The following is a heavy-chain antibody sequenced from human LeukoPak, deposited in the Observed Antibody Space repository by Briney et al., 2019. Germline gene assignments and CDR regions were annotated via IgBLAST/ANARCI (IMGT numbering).Heavy chain of an antibody. Sequence: RASVKVSCKASGYTFTSYGINWVRQAPGQGLEWMGWISAYNGNTNYAQKLQGRVTITTDTSTSTAYMELRSLRSDATAVYYCARRDYYYYMDVWGKGTTVTVSS. CDR3: ARRDYYYYMDV. CDR2: ISAYNGNT. V-gene: IGHV1-18*01. CDR1: GYTFTSYG. J-gene: IGHJ6*03.